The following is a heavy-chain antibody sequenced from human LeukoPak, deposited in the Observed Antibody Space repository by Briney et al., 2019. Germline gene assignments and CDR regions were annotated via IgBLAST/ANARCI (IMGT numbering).Heavy chain of an antibody. D-gene: IGHD3-22*01. V-gene: IGHV3-23*01. CDR1: GFTFSSYA. CDR3: ARSITYYYDSSGYPDY. J-gene: IGHJ4*02. CDR2: ISGSGGST. Sequence: GGSLRLSCAASGFTFSSYAMSWVRQAPGKGLEWVSAISGSGGSTYYADSVKGRFTISRDNAKNSLYLQMNSLRAEDTAVYYCARSITYYYDSSGYPDYWGQGTLVTVSS.